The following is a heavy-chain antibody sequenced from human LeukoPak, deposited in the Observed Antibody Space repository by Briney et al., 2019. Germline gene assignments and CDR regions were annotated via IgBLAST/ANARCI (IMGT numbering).Heavy chain of an antibody. D-gene: IGHD4/OR15-4a*01. J-gene: IGHJ3*02. V-gene: IGHV4-39*07. CDR1: GASASASGYF. Sequence: SETLFLTRTVSGASASASGYFWGWIRQPPGKGLEWIGTLHYSGSTYYNTSLRSRVTISVDTSKNQFSLKLNSVTSADTAIYYCARDWDGAFDFNTFDIWGLGTMVTVSS. CDR2: LHYSGST. CDR3: ARDWDGAFDFNTFDI.